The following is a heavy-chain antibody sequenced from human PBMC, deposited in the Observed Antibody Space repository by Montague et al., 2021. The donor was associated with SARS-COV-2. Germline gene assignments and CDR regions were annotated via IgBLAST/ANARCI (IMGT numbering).Heavy chain of an antibody. D-gene: IGHD2-15*01. CDR2: IYYSGST. J-gene: IGHJ6*02. V-gene: IGHV4-61*08. Sequence: SQTLSLICTVSGGSISSGDYYWSWIRQPPGKGLEWIGYIYYSGSTNYNPSLKSRVTISVDTSKNQFSLKLSSVTAADTAVYYCARDLVERGSWGTYYYYGMDVWGQGTTVTVSS. CDR1: GGSISSGDYY. CDR3: ARDLVERGSWGTYYYYGMDV.